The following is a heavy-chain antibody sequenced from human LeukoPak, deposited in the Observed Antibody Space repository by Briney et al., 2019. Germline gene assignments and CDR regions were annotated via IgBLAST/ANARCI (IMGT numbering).Heavy chain of an antibody. D-gene: IGHD6-19*01. Sequence: ASVKVSCKASGYXFNRYGISWVRQAPGQGLEWMGWISGYSGNTNYAQKFQGRVTMSTDTSTTTGYMEVRSLRSDDTAVYYCARSTESGWRELDSWGQGTLVTVSS. J-gene: IGHJ4*02. V-gene: IGHV1-18*01. CDR2: ISGYSGNT. CDR3: ARSTESGWRELDS. CDR1: GYXFNRYG.